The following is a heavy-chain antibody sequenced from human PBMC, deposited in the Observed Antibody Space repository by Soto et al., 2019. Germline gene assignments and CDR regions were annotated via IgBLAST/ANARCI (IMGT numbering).Heavy chain of an antibody. CDR1: GFTFGNFG. D-gene: IGHD6-13*01. Sequence: QVRLVESGGGVVQPGRSLRLSCAASGFTFGNFGIHWVRQAPGKGLEWVADISNDGSRRYYADSVKGRFTISRDNSKNTLYLQMDSLRAEDTAVYFCARGCSGGTNCFYFDFWGQGILVTVSS. CDR2: ISNDGSRR. CDR3: ARGCSGGTNCFYFDF. V-gene: IGHV3-30*03. J-gene: IGHJ4*02.